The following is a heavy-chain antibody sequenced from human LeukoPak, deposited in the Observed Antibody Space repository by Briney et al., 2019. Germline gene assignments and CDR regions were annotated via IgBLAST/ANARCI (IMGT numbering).Heavy chain of an antibody. Sequence: ASVKVSCKASGYTFTSYDINWVRQATGQGLEWMGRMNPNSGNTGYAQKFQGRVTMTRNTSISTAYMELSSLRSEDTAVYYCARGLTKLKVGARAPPPPGYWGQGTLVTVSS. D-gene: IGHD1-26*01. CDR2: MNPNSGNT. CDR1: GYTFTSYD. V-gene: IGHV1-8*01. CDR3: ARGLTKLKVGARAPPPPGY. J-gene: IGHJ4*02.